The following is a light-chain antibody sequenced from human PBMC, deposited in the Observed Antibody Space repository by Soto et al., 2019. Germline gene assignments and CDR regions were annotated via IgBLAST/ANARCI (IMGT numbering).Light chain of an antibody. V-gene: IGLV1-40*01. CDR1: SSNIGAGYD. Sequence: QSVLTQPPSVSGAPGQRVTISCTGSSSNIGAGYDVHWYQQLPGTAPKLLIYGNNNRPSGVPDRFSGSKSGTSASLAITGLQAEDEADYDGQSYDSSLSGSIFGGGTKVTDL. J-gene: IGLJ2*01. CDR3: QSYDSSLSGSI. CDR2: GNN.